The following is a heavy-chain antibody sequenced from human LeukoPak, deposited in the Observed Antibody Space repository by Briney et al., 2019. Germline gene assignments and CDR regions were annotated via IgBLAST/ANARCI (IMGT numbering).Heavy chain of an antibody. V-gene: IGHV3-48*03. CDR2: ISSSGSTI. Sequence: GGSLRLSCAASGFTFSSYEMNWVRQAPGKGLEWVSYISSSGSTIYYADSVKGRFTISRDNAKNSLYLQMNSLRAEDTAVYYCARDLNYYGSGSSEDYYYYMDVWGKGTTVTISS. J-gene: IGHJ6*03. D-gene: IGHD3-10*01. CDR3: ARDLNYYGSGSSEDYYYYMDV. CDR1: GFTFSSYE.